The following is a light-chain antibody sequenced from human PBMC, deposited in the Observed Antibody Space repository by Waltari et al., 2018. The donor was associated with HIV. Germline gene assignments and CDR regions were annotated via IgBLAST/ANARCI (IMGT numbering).Light chain of an antibody. Sequence: QSALTQPASVSGSPGQSVTISCIATSSDVGGYNYVSWYQQHPGKAPKLMIFEVNNRPSGVSNRFSGSKSGNTASLTISGLQADDEADYYCSSSRVFGGGTKLTVL. CDR1: SSDVGGYNY. CDR2: EVN. CDR3: SSSRV. V-gene: IGLV2-14*01. J-gene: IGLJ2*01.